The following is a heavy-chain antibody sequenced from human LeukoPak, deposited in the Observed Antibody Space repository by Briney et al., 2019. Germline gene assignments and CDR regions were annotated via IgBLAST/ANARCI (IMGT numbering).Heavy chain of an antibody. Sequence: ASVKVSCKASGYTFTNYGISWVRQAPGQGLEWMGWISAYNGNTNYAQNLQGRVTMTTDTSTSTAYVELTSLRSDDTAVYYCARESIRSGYFNYWGQGTLVTVSS. D-gene: IGHD3-22*01. V-gene: IGHV1-18*01. CDR3: ARESIRSGYFNY. J-gene: IGHJ4*02. CDR1: GYTFTNYG. CDR2: ISAYNGNT.